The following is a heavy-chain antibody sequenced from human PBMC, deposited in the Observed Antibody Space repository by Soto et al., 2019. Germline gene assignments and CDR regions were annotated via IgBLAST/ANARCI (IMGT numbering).Heavy chain of an antibody. CDR1: GDSVTSVSDY. J-gene: IGHJ6*02. V-gene: IGHV4-61*01. CDR3: ARGVGFGYYYYHMDL. CDR2: IYYSGSA. D-gene: IGHD3-10*01. Sequence: SETLSLTCTVSGDSVTSVSDYWSWIRQPPGKGLEWIGYIYYSGSADYNPSLGSRVTISIDTSKNQFSLKLTSVTAADTAIYYCARGVGFGYYYYHMDLWGQGTTVTVSS.